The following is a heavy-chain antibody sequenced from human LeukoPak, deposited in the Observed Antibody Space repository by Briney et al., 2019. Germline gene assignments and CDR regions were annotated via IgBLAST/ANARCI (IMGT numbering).Heavy chain of an antibody. D-gene: IGHD3-10*01. CDR3: ARGSMVRGVLRTYYYYMDV. CDR2: IYHSGST. V-gene: IGHV4-4*02. Sequence: PSETLSLTCAVSGGSISSSNWWSWVRQPPGKGLEWIGEIYHSGSTNYNPSLKSRVTISVDTSKNQFSLKLSSVTAADTAVYYCARGSMVRGVLRTYYYYMDVWGKGTTVTVSS. CDR1: GGSISSSNW. J-gene: IGHJ6*03.